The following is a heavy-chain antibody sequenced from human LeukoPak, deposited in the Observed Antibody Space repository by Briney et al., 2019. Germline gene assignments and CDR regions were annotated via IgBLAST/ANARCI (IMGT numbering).Heavy chain of an antibody. CDR3: ARHYGP. Sequence: PSETPSLTCTVSGGSISGSSYYWGWIRPPPGKGLEWIWSIYYSGSTSYTPPLKIRVTISVDPSKNQFSLKLNSVTATDTAVYYCARHYGPWGQGTLVTVSS. J-gene: IGHJ4*02. CDR1: GGSISGSSYY. V-gene: IGHV4-39*01. CDR2: IYYSGST. D-gene: IGHD3-10*01.